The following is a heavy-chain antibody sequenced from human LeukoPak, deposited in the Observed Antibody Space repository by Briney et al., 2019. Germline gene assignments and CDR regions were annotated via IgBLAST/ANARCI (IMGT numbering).Heavy chain of an antibody. CDR2: IYPGDSGT. Sequence: GESLKISCKGSGYSFTSYWIGWVRQMPGKGLEWMGIIYPGDSGTKYSPSFQGQVTISADKSITTAYLQWSSLKASDTAMYYCARRIYDSSGYGQYYFDYWGQGTLVTVSS. J-gene: IGHJ4*02. CDR3: ARRIYDSSGYGQYYFDY. V-gene: IGHV5-51*01. D-gene: IGHD3-22*01. CDR1: GYSFTSYW.